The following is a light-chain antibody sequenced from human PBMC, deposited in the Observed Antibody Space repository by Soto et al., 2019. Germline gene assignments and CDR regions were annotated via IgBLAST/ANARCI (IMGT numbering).Light chain of an antibody. CDR2: ASS. V-gene: IGKV1-6*01. Sequence: AIQMTQSPASLSASVGDRVTITCRASQVIRNDLAWYQQTPGKAPKLLIYASSKLQTGVPSRFRGSGSGTVFTLTISSLQPDDLATYYCLQDYSYPRTFGQGTKVEI. CDR1: QVIRND. CDR3: LQDYSYPRT. J-gene: IGKJ1*01.